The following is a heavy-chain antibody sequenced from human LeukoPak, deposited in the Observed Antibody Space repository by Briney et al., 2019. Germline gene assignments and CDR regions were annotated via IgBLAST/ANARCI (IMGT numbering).Heavy chain of an antibody. Sequence: PGGSLRLSCAASGFTFSSYDMHWVRQATGKGLEWVSGISGSGGSRSSTDYADSVKGRFTISRDTSKNTLYLQMTSLRAEDTAVYYCTKRPFSGYFENWGQGTLVTVSS. D-gene: IGHD6-25*01. CDR1: GFTFSSYD. CDR3: TKRPFSGYFEN. CDR2: ISGSGGSRSST. J-gene: IGHJ4*02. V-gene: IGHV3-23*01.